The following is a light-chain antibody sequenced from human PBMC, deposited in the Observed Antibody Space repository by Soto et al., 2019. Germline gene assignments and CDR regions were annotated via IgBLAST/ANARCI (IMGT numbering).Light chain of an antibody. V-gene: IGKV4-1*01. Sequence: DTVMTQSPDSLAVSLGERATINCKSSQSVLYRSNNKNYLAWYQQKPGQPPKLLIYWASTRESGVPDRFSGSGSGTDFTLTISSLQAEDVAVYYCQQYYDTPWTFGQGTKVEIK. CDR2: WAS. J-gene: IGKJ1*01. CDR1: QSVLYRSNNKNY. CDR3: QQYYDTPWT.